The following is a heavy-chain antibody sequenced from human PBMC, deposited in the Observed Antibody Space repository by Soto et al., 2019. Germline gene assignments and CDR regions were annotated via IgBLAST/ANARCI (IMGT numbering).Heavy chain of an antibody. CDR1: GGSFSGYY. J-gene: IGHJ5*02. CDR3: ARVYTAAAGTGGGPFWFDP. Sequence: QVQLQQWGAGLLKPSETLSLTCAVYGGSFSGYYWSWIRQPPGKGLEWIGEINHSGSTNYNPSLKSRVTISVDTSKNQFSLKLSSVTAADTAVYYCARVYTAAAGTGGGPFWFDPWGQGTLVTVSS. D-gene: IGHD6-13*01. CDR2: INHSGST. V-gene: IGHV4-34*01.